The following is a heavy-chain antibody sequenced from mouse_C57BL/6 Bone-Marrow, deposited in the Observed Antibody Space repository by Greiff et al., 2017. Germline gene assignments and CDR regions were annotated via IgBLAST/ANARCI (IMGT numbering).Heavy chain of an antibody. CDR3: ARAIGNWDGFAY. Sequence: QVQLQQSGAELVRPGTSVKMSCKASGYTFTNYWIGWAKQRPGHGLEWIGDIYPGGGYTNYNEKFKGKATLTADKSSSTAYMQFSSLTSEDSAIYYCARAIGNWDGFAYWGRGNLVTVSA. CDR2: IYPGGGYT. D-gene: IGHD4-1*01. V-gene: IGHV1-63*01. CDR1: GYTFTNYW. J-gene: IGHJ3*01.